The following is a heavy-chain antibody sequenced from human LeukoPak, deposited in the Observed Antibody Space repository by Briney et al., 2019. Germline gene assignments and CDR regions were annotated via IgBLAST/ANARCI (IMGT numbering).Heavy chain of an antibody. Sequence: PSETLSLTCAVYGGSFSGYYWSWIRQPPGKGLEWIGEINHSGSANYNPSLKSRVTISVDTSKNQFSLKLSSVTAADTAVYYCARGPRDGYNLPYSFDYWGQGTLVTVSS. CDR1: GGSFSGYY. J-gene: IGHJ4*02. CDR3: ARGPRDGYNLPYSFDY. V-gene: IGHV4-34*01. CDR2: INHSGSA. D-gene: IGHD5-24*01.